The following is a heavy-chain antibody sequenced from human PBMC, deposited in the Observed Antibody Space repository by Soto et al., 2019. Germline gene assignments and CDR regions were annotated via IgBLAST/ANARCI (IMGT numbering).Heavy chain of an antibody. V-gene: IGHV1-69*13. D-gene: IGHD4-17*01. Sequence: SVKVSCKASGGTFSSYAISWVRQAPGQGLEWMGGIIPIFGTANYAQKFQGRVTITADESTSTAYMELSSLRSEDTAVYYCAREIYGDFKFDYWGQGTLVTVSS. J-gene: IGHJ4*02. CDR2: IIPIFGTA. CDR1: GGTFSSYA. CDR3: AREIYGDFKFDY.